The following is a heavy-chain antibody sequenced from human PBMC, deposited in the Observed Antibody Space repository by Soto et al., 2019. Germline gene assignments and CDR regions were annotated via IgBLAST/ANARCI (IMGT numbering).Heavy chain of an antibody. CDR1: GFTFSSYA. D-gene: IGHD3-22*01. J-gene: IGHJ3*02. Sequence: PGGSLRLSCAASGFTFSSYAMSWVRQAPGKGLEWVSAISGSGGSTYYADSVKGRFTISRDNSKNTLYLQMNSLRAEDTAVYYCAKSLTYYYDSSGYYDAFDIWGQGTMVTVSS. CDR3: AKSLTYYYDSSGYYDAFDI. V-gene: IGHV3-23*01. CDR2: ISGSGGST.